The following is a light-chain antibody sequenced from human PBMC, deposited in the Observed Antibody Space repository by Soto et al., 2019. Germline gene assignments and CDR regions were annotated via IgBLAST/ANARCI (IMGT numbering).Light chain of an antibody. CDR3: RTYAGTSNYVV. Sequence: QSALTQPPSASGSPGQSVTISCTGTSSDIGVYDYVSWYQHHPGKAPKLMIYEVSQRPSGVPDRFSGSKSGNTASLTVSGLQAEDEADDYCRTYAGTSNYVVFGGGTLLTVL. V-gene: IGLV2-8*01. CDR1: SSDIGVYDY. CDR2: EVS. J-gene: IGLJ2*01.